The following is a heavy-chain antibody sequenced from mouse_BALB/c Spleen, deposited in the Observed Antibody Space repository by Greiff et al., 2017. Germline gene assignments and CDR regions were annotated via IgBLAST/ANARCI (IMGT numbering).Heavy chain of an antibody. D-gene: IGHD2-14*01. V-gene: IGHV1S81*02. Sequence: QVHVKQSGAELVKPGASVKLSCKASGYTFTSYYMYWVKQRPGQGLEWIGEINPSNGGTNFNEKFKSKATLTVDKSSSTAYMQLSSLTSEDSAVYYCTRGGYQAMDYWGQGTSVTVSS. CDR1: GYTFTSYY. CDR2: INPSNGGT. J-gene: IGHJ4*01. CDR3: TRGGYQAMDY.